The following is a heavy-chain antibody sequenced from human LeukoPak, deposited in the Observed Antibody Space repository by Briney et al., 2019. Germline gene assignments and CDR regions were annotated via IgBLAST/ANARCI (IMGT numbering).Heavy chain of an antibody. CDR1: GGSLSSGGYS. CDR2: IYHSGST. CDR3: ARGVGDYYYGMDV. D-gene: IGHD1-26*01. J-gene: IGHJ6*02. V-gene: IGHV4-30-2*01. Sequence: PSETLSLTCAVSGGSLSSGGYSWSWIRQPPGKGLEWIGYIYHSGSTYYNPSLKSRVTISVDRSKNQFSLKLSSVTAADTAVYYCARGVGDYYYGMDVWGQGTTVTVSS.